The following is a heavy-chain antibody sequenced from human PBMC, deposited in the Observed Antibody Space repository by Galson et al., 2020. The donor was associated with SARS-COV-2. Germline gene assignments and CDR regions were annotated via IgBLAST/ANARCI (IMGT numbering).Heavy chain of an antibody. CDR3: AREAGDYYESSGYYWTKYGMDV. Sequence: GESLKISCAASGFSFSSYAMHWVRQAPGKGLQWVAVISYDGSYKTYADSVKGRFTFPRDNSKNTLYLQMNSLRPEDTAVYYCAREAGDYYESSGYYWTKYGMDVWGQGTTVTVSS. V-gene: IGHV3-30*04. D-gene: IGHD3-22*01. CDR2: ISYDGSYK. J-gene: IGHJ6*02. CDR1: GFSFSSYA.